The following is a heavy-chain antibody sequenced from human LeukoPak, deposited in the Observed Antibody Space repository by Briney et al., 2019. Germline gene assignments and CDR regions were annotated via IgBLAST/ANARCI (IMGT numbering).Heavy chain of an antibody. D-gene: IGHD1-26*01. V-gene: IGHV5-51*01. J-gene: IGHJ4*02. CDR2: IYPGDSDT. Sequence: KRRESLKTSCQGSGYSFSTYWIGWVRQMPGKGLEWMGIIYPGDSDTRYSPSFQGQVTISADNSITTGYLQWSSLKASDTDMYYCARLSGSYTWRDFDYWGQGTLVTVSS. CDR1: GYSFSTYW. CDR3: ARLSGSYTWRDFDY.